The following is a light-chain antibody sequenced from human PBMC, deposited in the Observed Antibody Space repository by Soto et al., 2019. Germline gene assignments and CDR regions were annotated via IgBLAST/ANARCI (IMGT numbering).Light chain of an antibody. CDR2: EVS. V-gene: IGLV2-14*01. CDR1: SSDVGAYNF. CDR3: SSYTSISSQV. J-gene: IGLJ2*01. Sequence: QSALTQPASLSGSPGQSITISCSGTSSDVGAYNFVSWYQQHPGKAPKLITSEVSDRPSGLSNRFSGSKCGNVASLTISGVKREDEAYYHCSSYTSISSQVFGGGTTVTV.